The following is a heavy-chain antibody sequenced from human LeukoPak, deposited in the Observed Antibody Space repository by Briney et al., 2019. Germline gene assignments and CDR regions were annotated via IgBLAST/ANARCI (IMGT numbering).Heavy chain of an antibody. V-gene: IGHV3-21*04. J-gene: IGHJ4*02. CDR2: IDTSGSYI. Sequence: GGSLRLSCTASGFTFTSYGMNWVRQAPGKGLEWVSFIDTSGSYIYYGDSLKGRVTISRDNTKNSLFLQMTTPRADDTAVYYCARDDVVMVYAHDYWGQGILVTVSS. D-gene: IGHD2-8*01. CDR3: ARDDVVMVYAHDY. CDR1: GFTFTSYG.